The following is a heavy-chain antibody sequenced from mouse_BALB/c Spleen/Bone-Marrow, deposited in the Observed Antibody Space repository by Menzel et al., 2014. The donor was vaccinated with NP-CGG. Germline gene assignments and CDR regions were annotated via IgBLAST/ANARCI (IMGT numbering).Heavy chain of an antibody. CDR2: ISDGGSYT. J-gene: IGHJ2*01. CDR3: ARVSYDYFDY. V-gene: IGHV5-4*02. Sequence: EVQRVESGGGLVKPGGSLKLSCAASGLTFSDYYMYWVRQTPEKRLEWVATISDGGSYTYYPDSVKGRFTISRDNAKNNLYLQMSSLKSEDTAMYYCARVSYDYFDYWGQGTTLTVSS. CDR1: GLTFSDYY. D-gene: IGHD2-4*01.